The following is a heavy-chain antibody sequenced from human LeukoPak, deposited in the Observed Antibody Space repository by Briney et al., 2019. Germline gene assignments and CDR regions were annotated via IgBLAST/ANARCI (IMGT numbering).Heavy chain of an antibody. V-gene: IGHV3-30*03. D-gene: IGHD1/OR15-1a*01. J-gene: IGHJ4*02. Sequence: GGSLRLSCAASGFTFSSYGMHWVRQAPGKGLEWVAVISYDGSNKYYADSVKGRFTISRDNSNNIVYLQMDSLRVDDSAVYYCGREGSSRTIDYWGQGTLVTVSS. CDR1: GFTFSSYG. CDR2: ISYDGSNK. CDR3: GREGSSRTIDY.